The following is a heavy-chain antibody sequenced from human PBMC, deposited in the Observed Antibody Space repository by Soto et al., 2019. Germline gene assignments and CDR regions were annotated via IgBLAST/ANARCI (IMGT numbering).Heavy chain of an antibody. Sequence: PGESLKISCKGSGYSFTSYWIGWVRQMPGKGLEWMGIIYPGDSDTRYSPSFQGQVTISADKSISTAYLQWSSLKASDTAMYYCARWAQPDGPDYYCYYGMDVWGQGTTVTVSS. D-gene: IGHD2-2*01. J-gene: IGHJ6*02. CDR2: IYPGDSDT. CDR3: ARWAQPDGPDYYCYYGMDV. V-gene: IGHV5-51*01. CDR1: GYSFTSYW.